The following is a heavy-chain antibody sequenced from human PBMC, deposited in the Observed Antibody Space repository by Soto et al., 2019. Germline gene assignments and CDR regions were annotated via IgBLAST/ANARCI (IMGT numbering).Heavy chain of an antibody. D-gene: IGHD3-16*01. V-gene: IGHV1-18*01. CDR1: GYTFTNFG. CDR3: ARGGTQIDS. Sequence: QVHLVQSGAEVKKPGASVKVSCTASGYTFTNFGISWVRQSPGQGLEGMGWISAYNGNTNYAQKFQGRVTMTTDTSTSKAYMERWSLRSDGTSVYYGARGGTQIDSWGQGTLVTVSS. CDR2: ISAYNGNT. J-gene: IGHJ4*02.